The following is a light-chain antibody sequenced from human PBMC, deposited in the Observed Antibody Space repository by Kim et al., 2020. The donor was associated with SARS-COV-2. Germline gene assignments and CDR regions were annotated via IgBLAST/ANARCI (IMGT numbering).Light chain of an antibody. CDR2: HAS. Sequence: DIQMTQSPSPLSASVRDRVAISCRASENIRSYLNLYQQIPGRAPKLLIFHASTLQIGVPSRFSGSGSGTDYTLTISNLQPEDFATYDCEQSYSSPWTFGLGTKVDIK. CDR1: ENIRSY. V-gene: IGKV1-39*01. J-gene: IGKJ1*01. CDR3: EQSYSSPWT.